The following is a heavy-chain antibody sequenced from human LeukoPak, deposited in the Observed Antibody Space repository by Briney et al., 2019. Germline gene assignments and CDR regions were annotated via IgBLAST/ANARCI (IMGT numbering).Heavy chain of an antibody. CDR2: IIPIFGTA. Sequence: SVKVSCKASGGTFSSYAISWVRQAPGQGLEWMGGIIPIFGTANYAQKFQGKVTITADESTSTAYMELSSLRSEDTAVYYCATQPQYCSSTSCYSDYWGQGTLVTVSS. CDR3: ATQPQYCSSTSCYSDY. J-gene: IGHJ4*02. CDR1: GGTFSSYA. D-gene: IGHD2-2*01. V-gene: IGHV1-69*01.